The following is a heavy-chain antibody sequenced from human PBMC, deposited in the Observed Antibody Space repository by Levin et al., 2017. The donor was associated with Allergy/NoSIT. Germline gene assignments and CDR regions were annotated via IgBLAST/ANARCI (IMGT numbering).Heavy chain of an antibody. Sequence: GGSLRLSCAASGFTFSSYGMHWVRQAPGRGLEGVAVISYDGSNKYYADSVKGRFTIPRDNSKNTLYLQMNSLRAEDPAVYYCARVGSLAERRGNRGYSGYDHPVDYWGQGTLVTVSS. D-gene: IGHD5-12*01. CDR1: GFTFSSYG. J-gene: IGHJ4*02. CDR2: ISYDGSNK. V-gene: IGHV3-30-3*01. CDR3: ARVGSLAERRGNRGYSGYDHPVDY.